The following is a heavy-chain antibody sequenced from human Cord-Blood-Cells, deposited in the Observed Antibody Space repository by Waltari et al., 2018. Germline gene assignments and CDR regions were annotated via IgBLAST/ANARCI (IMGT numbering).Heavy chain of an antibody. CDR3: ARDQLGADAFDI. CDR1: GYSISSGYY. D-gene: IGHD7-27*01. V-gene: IGHV4-38-2*02. CDR2: IYHSGST. Sequence: QVQLQESGPGLVKPSETLSLTCAVSGYSISSGYYWGWIRQPPGKGLEWIGSIYHSGSTYYNPSLKSRVTISVDTSKNQFSLKLSSVTAADTAVYYCARDQLGADAFDIWGQGTMVTVSS. J-gene: IGHJ3*02.